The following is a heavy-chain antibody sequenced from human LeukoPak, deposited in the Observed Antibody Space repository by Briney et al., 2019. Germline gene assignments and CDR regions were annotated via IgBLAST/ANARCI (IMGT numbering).Heavy chain of an antibody. D-gene: IGHD6-19*01. CDR1: GGSINSSSYY. Sequence: PSETLSLTCTVSGGSINSSSYYWGWIRQPPGKGLEWIGSIYYSGSTYYNPSLKSRVTISVDTSKNQFSLKLSSVTAADTAVYYCAKAIRYSSGWYYFDYWGQGTLVTVSS. CDR3: AKAIRYSSGWYYFDY. CDR2: IYYSGST. V-gene: IGHV4-39*07. J-gene: IGHJ4*02.